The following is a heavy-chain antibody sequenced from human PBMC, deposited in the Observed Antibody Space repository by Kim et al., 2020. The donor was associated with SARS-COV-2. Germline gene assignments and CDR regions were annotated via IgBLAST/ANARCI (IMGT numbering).Heavy chain of an antibody. Sequence: YEDSLRGRFTVSRDNSRNTLFLQMESLTREDTAVYYCARDAGYTVNWDVGTWGQGTLVIVSS. D-gene: IGHD1-20*01. J-gene: IGHJ5*02. V-gene: IGHV3-30*03. CDR3: ARDAGYTVNWDVGT.